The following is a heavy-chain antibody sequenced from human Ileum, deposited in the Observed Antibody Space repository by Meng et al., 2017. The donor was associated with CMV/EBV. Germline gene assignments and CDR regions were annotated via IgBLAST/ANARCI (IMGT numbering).Heavy chain of an antibody. V-gene: IGHV4-39*07. CDR2: MYFSGIA. Sequence: QMQVQESGPGLVKPAETLSLTCTASGDPISSGSHSWAWFRQPPGKRLEWIGSMYFSGIADYNPSLKSRVTISLHATQKQFSLRLTSVTAADSAVYSCARDLTNKWFYYWGQGTLVTVSS. J-gene: IGHJ4*02. D-gene: IGHD1-26*01. CDR3: ARDLTNKWFYY. CDR1: GDPISSGSHS.